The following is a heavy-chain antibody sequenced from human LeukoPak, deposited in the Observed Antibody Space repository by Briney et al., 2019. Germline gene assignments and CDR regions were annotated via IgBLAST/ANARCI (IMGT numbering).Heavy chain of an antibody. Sequence: PGGSLRLSCAASGFTFSSYWMHWVRQAPGKRLVWVSRIDSDGSSTSYADSVKGRFTFSRDNAKDTLYLQMNSPRAEDTAVYYCAIILFYDSKVAHAFDIWGQGTMVTVSS. CDR2: IDSDGSST. CDR3: AIILFYDSKVAHAFDI. CDR1: GFTFSSYW. D-gene: IGHD3-22*01. V-gene: IGHV3-74*01. J-gene: IGHJ3*02.